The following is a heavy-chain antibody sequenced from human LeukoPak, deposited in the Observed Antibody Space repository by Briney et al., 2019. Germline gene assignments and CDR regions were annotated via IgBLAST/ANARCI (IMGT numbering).Heavy chain of an antibody. D-gene: IGHD1-26*01. CDR1: GGSISNHY. V-gene: IGHV4-59*11. CDR3: ARDGSAPCNYYYMDV. CDR2: VFYSGST. Sequence: PSETLSLTCSVSGGSISNHYWNWVRQPPGKGLEWIGYVFYSGSTNYNPSFKSRVSIFVDTLNNQFSLEVTSVSAADSAVYYCARDGSAPCNYYYMDVWGKGTTVTVSS. J-gene: IGHJ6*03.